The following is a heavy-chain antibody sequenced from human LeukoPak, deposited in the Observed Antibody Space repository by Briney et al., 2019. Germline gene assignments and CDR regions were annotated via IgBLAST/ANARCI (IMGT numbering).Heavy chain of an antibody. CDR1: GGSISSGGYY. CDR2: IYNSGST. D-gene: IGHD7-27*01. J-gene: IGHJ4*02. CDR3: ARLVWGSQPKFDY. Sequence: SETLSITCTVSGGSISSGGYYWSWIRQHPGKGLEWIGYIYNSGSTYYNPSLKSRVTISVDTSKNQFSLKLSSVTAADTAVYCCARLVWGSQPKFDYWGQGTLVTVSS. V-gene: IGHV4-31*03.